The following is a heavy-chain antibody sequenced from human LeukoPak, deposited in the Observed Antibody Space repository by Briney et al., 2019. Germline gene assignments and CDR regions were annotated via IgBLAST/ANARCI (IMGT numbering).Heavy chain of an antibody. D-gene: IGHD2-2*01. Sequence: ASVKVSCKASGYTFTSYGISWVRQAPGQGLEWMGWISAHNGNTNYAQKLQGRVTMTTDTSTSTAYMELRSLRSDDTAVYYCARTQQNRYCSSTSCYPNWYFDLWGRGTLVTVSS. CDR1: GYTFTSYG. CDR2: ISAHNGNT. J-gene: IGHJ2*01. V-gene: IGHV1-18*01. CDR3: ARTQQNRYCSSTSCYPNWYFDL.